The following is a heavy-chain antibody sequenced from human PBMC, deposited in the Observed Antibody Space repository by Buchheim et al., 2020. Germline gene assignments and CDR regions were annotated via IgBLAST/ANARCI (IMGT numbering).Heavy chain of an antibody. D-gene: IGHD6-13*01. V-gene: IGHV3-30*18. CDR2: ISYDGSNK. CDR3: AKAPQLVKDNKIDY. J-gene: IGHJ4*02. Sequence: QVQLVESGGGVVQPGRSLRLSCAASGFTFSSYGMHWVRQAPGKGLEWVAVISYDGSNKYYADSVKGRFTISRDNSKNTLYLQMNSLRAEDTAVYYCAKAPQLVKDNKIDYWDQGT. CDR1: GFTFSSYG.